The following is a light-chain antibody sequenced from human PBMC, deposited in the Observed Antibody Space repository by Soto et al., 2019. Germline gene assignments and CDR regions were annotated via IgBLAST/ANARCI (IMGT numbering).Light chain of an antibody. CDR2: KVS. J-gene: IGKJ1*01. CDR3: MEGINWQWK. CDR1: QSLVHSDGNTY. V-gene: IGKV2-30*02. Sequence: VVMTQSPLSLPVTLGQPASISCRSSQSLVHSDGNTYLNWFQQRPGQSPRRLIYKVSNRDSGVPDRFSGSGSGTDFTLKIVRVEAEDVGVYYCMEGINWQWKFGNGTKVDIX.